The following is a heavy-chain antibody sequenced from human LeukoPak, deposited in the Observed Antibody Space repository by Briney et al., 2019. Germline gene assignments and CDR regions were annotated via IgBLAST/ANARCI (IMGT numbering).Heavy chain of an antibody. CDR3: ARDRDCSRTSCFNAFDV. CDR1: GFTFSTYE. Sequence: GGSLRLSCAASGFTFSTYEMHWVRQAPGKGLEWVAVISHDGNDQYYADSVKGRFTISRDNSKNALYLQMKSLRLEDTAVYYCARDRDCSRTSCFNAFDVWGQGTMAIVSS. CDR2: ISHDGNDQ. V-gene: IGHV3-30*04. D-gene: IGHD2-2*01. J-gene: IGHJ3*01.